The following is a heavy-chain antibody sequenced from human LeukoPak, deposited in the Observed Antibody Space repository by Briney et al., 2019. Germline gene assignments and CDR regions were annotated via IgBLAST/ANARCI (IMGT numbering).Heavy chain of an antibody. Sequence: GRSLRLSCATSGFIFDDYAMHWVRQAPGKGLEWVSGISWSSGSIGYADSVKGRFTISRDNAKNSLYLQMNSLRAEDMALYYCAKACGGTCSDAFDIWGHGTMVTVSS. CDR2: ISWSSGSI. J-gene: IGHJ3*02. V-gene: IGHV3-9*03. CDR1: GFIFDDYA. D-gene: IGHD2-15*01. CDR3: AKACGGTCSDAFDI.